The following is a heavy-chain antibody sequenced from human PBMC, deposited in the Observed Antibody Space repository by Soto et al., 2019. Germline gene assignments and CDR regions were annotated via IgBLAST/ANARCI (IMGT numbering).Heavy chain of an antibody. Sequence: GGSLRLSCAASGFTFSSYGMHWVRQAPGKGLEWVAVISYDGSNKYYADSVKGRFTISRDSSKNTLYLQMNSLRAEDTAVYYCAKDSKKWSSPGGMDVWGQGTTVTVYS. V-gene: IGHV3-30*18. CDR2: ISYDGSNK. CDR1: GFTFSSYG. D-gene: IGHD2-15*01. CDR3: AKDSKKWSSPGGMDV. J-gene: IGHJ6*02.